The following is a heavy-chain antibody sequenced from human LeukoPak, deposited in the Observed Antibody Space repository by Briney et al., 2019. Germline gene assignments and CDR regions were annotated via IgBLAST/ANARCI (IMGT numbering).Heavy chain of an antibody. V-gene: IGHV3-30*03. CDR2: ISADGRTQ. CDR3: TRDLTGHYSIDY. CDR1: GFTFSSYS. Sequence: PGRSLRLSCAASGFTFSSYSIHWVRQAPGKGLEWVTVISADGRTQYYSDSVKGRFTISRDNSKNTLYLQLNSLRPDDTAVYYCTRDLTGHYSIDYWGQGTLVTVSS. J-gene: IGHJ4*02. D-gene: IGHD3-22*01.